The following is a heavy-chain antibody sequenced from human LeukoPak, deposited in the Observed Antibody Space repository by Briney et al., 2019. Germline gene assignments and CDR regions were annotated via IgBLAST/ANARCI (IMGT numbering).Heavy chain of an antibody. CDR1: GYSISSGYY. Sequence: PSETLSLTCTVSGYSISSGYYWGWIRQPPGKGLEWIGRIYTSGSTNYNPSLKSRVTMSVDTSKNQFSLKLSSVTAADTAVYYCARESSSGSPRPRWHMDVWGKGTTVTISS. V-gene: IGHV4-38-2*02. D-gene: IGHD4-23*01. CDR3: ARESSSGSPRPRWHMDV. J-gene: IGHJ6*03. CDR2: IYTSGST.